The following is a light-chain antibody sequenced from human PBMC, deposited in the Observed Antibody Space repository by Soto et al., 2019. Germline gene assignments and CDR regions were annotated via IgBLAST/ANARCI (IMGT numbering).Light chain of an antibody. CDR1: QGISNY. V-gene: IGKV1-27*01. CDR3: QKYNSAPPDT. Sequence: DIQMTQSPSSLSASVGDRVTITCRASQGISNYLAWYQQKPGKVPKLLIYAASTLPSGVPSRFSGSGSGTDFTLPISSLQPEDVATYYCQKYNSAPPDTFGPGTKVDIK. CDR2: AAS. J-gene: IGKJ3*01.